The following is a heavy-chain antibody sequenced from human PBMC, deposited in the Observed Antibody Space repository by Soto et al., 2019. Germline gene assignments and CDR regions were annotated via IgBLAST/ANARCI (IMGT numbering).Heavy chain of an antibody. CDR1: GYTFTSYA. D-gene: IGHD6-19*01. V-gene: IGHV1-3*01. CDR3: ARDSPYSSGWYVDY. J-gene: IGHJ4*02. Sequence: ASVKVSCKASGYTFTSYAMHWVRQAPGQRLEWMGWINADNGNTKYSQKLQGRVTMTTDASTSTAYMELRSLRSDDTAVYYCARDSPYSSGWYVDYWGQGTLVTVSS. CDR2: INADNGNT.